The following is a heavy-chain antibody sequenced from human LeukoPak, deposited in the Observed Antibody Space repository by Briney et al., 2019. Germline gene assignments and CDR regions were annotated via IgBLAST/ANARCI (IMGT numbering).Heavy chain of an antibody. V-gene: IGHV3-33*06. J-gene: IGHJ4*02. CDR3: AKDAQRGFDYSNSLES. CDR1: RFTFSHFG. CDR2: IWSDATNQ. Sequence: GQSLTLSCVAARFTFSHFGMHWVRQAPGKGLEWVAVIWSDATNQYYADSVKGRFTISRDNSRNTVFLQMNSPRVEDTAVYFCAKDAQRGFDYSNSLESWGQGTLVTVSS. D-gene: IGHD4-11*01.